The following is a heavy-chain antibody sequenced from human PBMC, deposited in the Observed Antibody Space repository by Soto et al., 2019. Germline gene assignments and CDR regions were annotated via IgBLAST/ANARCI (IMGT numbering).Heavy chain of an antibody. CDR2: IIPMFGTA. Sequence: QVQLVQSGAEVKKPGSSVKVSCKASGGTFSRDAISWVRQAPGQGLEWMGGIIPMFGTANYAQKFQGRVTITADESTSTAYMELSSLRSEDTAVYYCARLDMITFGGVISSAFDIWGQGTMVTVSS. J-gene: IGHJ3*02. V-gene: IGHV1-69*01. D-gene: IGHD3-16*01. CDR1: GGTFSRDA. CDR3: ARLDMITFGGVISSAFDI.